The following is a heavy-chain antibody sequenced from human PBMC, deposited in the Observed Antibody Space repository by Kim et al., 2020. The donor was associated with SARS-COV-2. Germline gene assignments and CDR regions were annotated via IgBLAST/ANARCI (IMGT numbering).Heavy chain of an antibody. V-gene: IGHV4-34*01. CDR2: INHSGST. CDR3: ARGKGGYDLHYYYYGMDV. Sequence: SETLSLTCAVYGGSFSGYYWSWIRQPPGKGLEWIGEINHSGSTNYNPSLKSRVTISVDTSKNQFSLKLSSVTAADTAVYYCARGKGGYDLHYYYYGMDVWGQGTTVTVSS. D-gene: IGHD5-12*01. CDR1: GGSFSGYY. J-gene: IGHJ6*02.